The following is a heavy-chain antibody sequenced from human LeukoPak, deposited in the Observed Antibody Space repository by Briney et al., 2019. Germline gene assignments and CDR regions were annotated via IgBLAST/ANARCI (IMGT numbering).Heavy chain of an antibody. CDR3: ARDRYPLETSDLDY. CDR1: GFTFSSYS. V-gene: IGHV3-33*08. Sequence: GGSLRLSCAASGFTFSSYSMYWVRQVPGKGLEWVAVIRFDGSNKYYADSVKGRFTISRDNSKNTLYLQMNSLRAEDTAVYYCARDRYPLETSDLDYWGQGTLVTVSS. CDR2: IRFDGSNK. J-gene: IGHJ4*02. D-gene: IGHD1-26*01.